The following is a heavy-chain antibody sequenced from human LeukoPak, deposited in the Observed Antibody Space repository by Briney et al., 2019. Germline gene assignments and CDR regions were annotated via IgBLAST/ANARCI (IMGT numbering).Heavy chain of an antibody. Sequence: SESLSLTCTVSGGSISSSSYYWGWIRQPPGKGLEWIGSIYYSGSTYYNPSLKSRVTISVDTSKNQFSLKLSSVTAADTAVYYCAILTYYYDSSGSGPSYAFDIWGQGTMVTVSS. CDR1: GGSISSSSYY. D-gene: IGHD3-22*01. J-gene: IGHJ3*02. CDR3: AILTYYYDSSGSGPSYAFDI. V-gene: IGHV4-39*07. CDR2: IYYSGST.